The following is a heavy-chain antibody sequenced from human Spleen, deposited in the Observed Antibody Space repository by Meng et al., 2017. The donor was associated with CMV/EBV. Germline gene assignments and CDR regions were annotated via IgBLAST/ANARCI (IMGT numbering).Heavy chain of an antibody. CDR1: GGSISTTNYY. Sequence: ESLKISCTVSGGSISTTNYYWGWVRQPPGKGLEWIGTLYYNGNTYYNPSLKSRVIISVDKSKKQFSLKLSSVTAADTAVYYCARQRCTDGVCYFQFEYWGQGTLVTVSS. J-gene: IGHJ4*02. V-gene: IGHV4-39*01. D-gene: IGHD2-8*01. CDR2: LYYNGNT. CDR3: ARQRCTDGVCYFQFEY.